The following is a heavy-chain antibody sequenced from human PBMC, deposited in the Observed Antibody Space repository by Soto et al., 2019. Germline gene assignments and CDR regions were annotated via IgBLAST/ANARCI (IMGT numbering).Heavy chain of an antibody. J-gene: IGHJ4*02. Sequence: GGSLRLSCEASGFTFRSHVIHWVRQAPDKGLEWLAVMSYDGNYKYYADSVKGRFTISRDSSRNTLYLQMNSLRAEDTAVYYCARAVDTAMITGADYWGQGTLVTVSS. D-gene: IGHD5-18*01. CDR3: ARAVDTAMITGADY. CDR1: GFTFRSHV. CDR2: MSYDGNYK. V-gene: IGHV3-30-3*01.